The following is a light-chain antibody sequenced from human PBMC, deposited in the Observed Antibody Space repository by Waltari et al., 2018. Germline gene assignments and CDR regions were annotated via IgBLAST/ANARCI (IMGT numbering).Light chain of an antibody. CDR3: QQYYNWPRG. CDR1: QSVSSN. V-gene: IGKV3-15*01. Sequence: EIVMTQSPATLSVSPGERATLSCRASQSVSSNVAWYQQQPGQAPRLLIYGASTRATGIPARFSGSGSGTEFTLTISSLQSEDFAVYFCQQYYNWPRGFGQGTKVEIK. CDR2: GAS. J-gene: IGKJ1*01.